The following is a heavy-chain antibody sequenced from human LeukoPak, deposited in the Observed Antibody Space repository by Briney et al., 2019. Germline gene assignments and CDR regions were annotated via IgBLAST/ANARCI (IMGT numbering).Heavy chain of an antibody. Sequence: SETLSLTCSVSGGSISSYYWSWIRQPPGKGLEWIGEINHSGSTNYNPSLKSRVTISVDTSKNQFSLKLSSVTAADTAVYYCARGSTRGYSYGYYYYYGMDVWGQGTTVTVSS. CDR3: ARGSTRGYSYGYYYYYGMDV. CDR1: GGSISSYY. V-gene: IGHV4-34*01. J-gene: IGHJ6*02. CDR2: INHSGST. D-gene: IGHD5-18*01.